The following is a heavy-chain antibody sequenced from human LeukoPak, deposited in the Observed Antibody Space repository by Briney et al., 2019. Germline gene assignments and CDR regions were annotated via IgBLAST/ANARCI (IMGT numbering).Heavy chain of an antibody. CDR3: ARTIYDFWSGFWWVWFDP. V-gene: IGHV4-30-4*08. D-gene: IGHD3-3*01. Sequence: PSQTLSLTCTVSGGSISSGDYYWSWIRQPPGKGLEWIGYIYYSGSTYYNPSLKSRVTISVDTSKNQFSLKLSSVTAADTAVYYCARTIYDFWSGFWWVWFDPWGQGTLVTVSS. CDR1: GGSISSGDYY. J-gene: IGHJ5*02. CDR2: IYYSGST.